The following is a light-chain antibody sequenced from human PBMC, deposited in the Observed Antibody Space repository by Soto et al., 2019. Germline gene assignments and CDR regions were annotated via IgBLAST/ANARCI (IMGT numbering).Light chain of an antibody. J-gene: IGKJ2*01. Sequence: EIVMTQSPGTLSVSPGDSATLSCRASQSVGSRLAWYQQKPGQAPRLLIYAASTRATGIPARFSAFGSGTEFTLTISDLQSEDSAFYYCQQYHNWPLYTFGQGTNLDIK. CDR2: AAS. V-gene: IGKV3-15*01. CDR3: QQYHNWPLYT. CDR1: QSVGSR.